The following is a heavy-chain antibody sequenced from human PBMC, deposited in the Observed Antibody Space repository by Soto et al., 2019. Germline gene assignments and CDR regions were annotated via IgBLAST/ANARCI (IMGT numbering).Heavy chain of an antibody. D-gene: IGHD3-22*01. CDR1: GGSISSRSYY. V-gene: IGHV4-39*01. J-gene: IGHJ4*02. Sequence: KPSETLSLTCTVSGGSISSRSYYWGWIRQPPGKGLEWIGSIYYSGSTYYNPSLKSRVTISVDTSKNQFSLKLSSVTAADTAVYYCARQRYYDSSGYYSDYWGQGTLVTVSS. CDR3: ARQRYYDSSGYYSDY. CDR2: IYYSGST.